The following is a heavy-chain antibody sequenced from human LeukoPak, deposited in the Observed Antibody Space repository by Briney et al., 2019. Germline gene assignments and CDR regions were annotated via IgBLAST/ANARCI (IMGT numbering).Heavy chain of an antibody. CDR3: AKMTTHGDSVL. V-gene: IGHV4-59*01. D-gene: IGHD2-21*02. Sequence: SETLSLTCIVSGGPISVDYWNWIRQAPGKGLEWIGYIYYTGRTKYNPSLASRLTISIDTSKSQFSLRLTSVTAADTAVYYCAKMTTHGDSVLWGQGSLVTVSS. CDR1: GGPISVDY. CDR2: IYYTGRT. J-gene: IGHJ1*01.